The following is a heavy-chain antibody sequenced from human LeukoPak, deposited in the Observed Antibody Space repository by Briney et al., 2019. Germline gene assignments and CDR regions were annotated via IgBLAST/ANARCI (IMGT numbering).Heavy chain of an antibody. V-gene: IGHV3-33*01. J-gene: IGHJ6*02. CDR3: VRDDGSTNYYYGMDV. CDR1: GFTFSSYG. Sequence: PSGGSLRLSCAASGFTFSSYGMHWVRQAPGKGLEWVAVIWYDGSKKYYADSVKGRFTISRDNSKNTLFLQTNSLRVEDTAVYYCVRDDGSTNYYYGMDVWGQGTTVTVSS. D-gene: IGHD3-10*01. CDR2: IWYDGSKK.